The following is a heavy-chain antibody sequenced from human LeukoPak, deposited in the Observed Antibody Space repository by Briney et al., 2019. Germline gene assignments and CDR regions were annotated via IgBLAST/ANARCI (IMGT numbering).Heavy chain of an antibody. CDR1: GGSISSYY. V-gene: IGHV4-4*07. J-gene: IGHJ4*02. Sequence: PSETLSLTCTVSGGSISSYYWSWIRQPAGKGLEWIGRISTSGSTNYNPSLKSRVTMSVDTSKNQFSLKLSSVTAADTAVYYCARSGGDSSGLPFDYWGQGTLLTVSS. CDR2: ISTSGST. D-gene: IGHD3-22*01. CDR3: ARSGGDSSGLPFDY.